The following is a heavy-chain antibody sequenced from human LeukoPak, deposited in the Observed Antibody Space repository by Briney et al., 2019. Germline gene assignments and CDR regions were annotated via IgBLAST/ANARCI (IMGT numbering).Heavy chain of an antibody. Sequence: GGSLRLSCAASGFTFSSYAMHWVRQAPGKGLEWVAVISYDGSNKYYADSVKGRFTISRDNSKNTLYLQMNSLRAEDTAVYYCARGFGEAWGQGTMVTVSS. CDR3: ARGFGEA. J-gene: IGHJ3*01. V-gene: IGHV3-30*04. D-gene: IGHD3-10*01. CDR2: ISYDGSNK. CDR1: GFTFSSYA.